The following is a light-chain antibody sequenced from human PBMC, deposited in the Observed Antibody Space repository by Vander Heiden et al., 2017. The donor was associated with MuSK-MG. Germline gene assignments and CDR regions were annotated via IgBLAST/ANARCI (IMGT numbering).Light chain of an antibody. V-gene: IGLV1-44*01. J-gene: IGLJ3*02. CDR1: GSNIGSHT. Sequence: QSVLTQPPSASGTPGQRVTIACSGSGSNIGSHTVHWYQQLPGAAPKLLNYSNNHRPSGVPDRFSGSKSGTSASLAISGLQSEDEAQYYCAAWDDSLNGWVFGGGTKLTVL. CDR2: SNN. CDR3: AAWDDSLNGWV.